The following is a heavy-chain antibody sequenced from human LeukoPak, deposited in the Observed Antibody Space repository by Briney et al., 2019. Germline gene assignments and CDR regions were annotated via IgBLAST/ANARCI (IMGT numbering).Heavy chain of an antibody. V-gene: IGHV3-53*01. Sequence: GGSLRLSCAASLFTVSSNYMSWVRQAPGKGLEWVSVIYSGGSTFYADSVKGRFSISRDNSKNTLYLQMNSLRAEDTAVYYCASARRSNYGSLGDWGQGTLVTVSS. CDR1: LFTVSSNY. D-gene: IGHD3-10*01. CDR3: ASARRSNYGSLGD. J-gene: IGHJ4*02. CDR2: IYSGGST.